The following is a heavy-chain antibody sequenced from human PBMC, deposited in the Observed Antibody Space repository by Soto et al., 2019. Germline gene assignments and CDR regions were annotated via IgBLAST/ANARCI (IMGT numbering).Heavy chain of an antibody. CDR1: GYSFTSYA. V-gene: IGHV1-18*01. D-gene: IGHD1-26*01. J-gene: IGHJ3*02. CDR3: ARAPTYSDIAAFAI. Sequence: ASVKVSCKASGYSFTSYAISWVRQAPGQALEWMGWISGYNGNTNYAQKLQGRVTMTTDTATTTAYMELRSLRSDDTAVYYCARAPTYSDIAAFAIWGQGTMVTVSS. CDR2: ISGYNGNT.